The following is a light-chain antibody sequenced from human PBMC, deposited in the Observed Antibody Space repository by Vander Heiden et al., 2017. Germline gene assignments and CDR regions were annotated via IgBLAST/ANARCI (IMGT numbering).Light chain of an antibody. J-gene: IGLJ2*01. CDR1: SNDVGGFNY. CDR3: ISYAGSNTLI. CDR2: EVI. V-gene: IGLV2-8*01. Sequence: QSALTQPPSASGSPGQSVTISCTGTSNDVGGFNYVSWDQQHPGKAPKLMVYEVIKRPSGVPDRFSGSKSGNTASLTVSGLQAEDEADYYCISYAGSNTLIFGGGTKLTVL.